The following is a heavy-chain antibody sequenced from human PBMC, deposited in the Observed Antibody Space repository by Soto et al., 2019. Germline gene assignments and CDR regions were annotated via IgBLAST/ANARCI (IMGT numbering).Heavy chain of an antibody. V-gene: IGHV5-51*01. CDR1: GYRFTSYW. Sequence: LGESLKISCQGSGYRFTSYWIGWVRQMPGKGLEWMGIIYPGDSDTRYSPSFQGQVTISADKSISTAYLQWSSLKASDTAMYYCARRAVAAMGNYYYYMDVWGKGTTVTVS. D-gene: IGHD2-15*01. CDR2: IYPGDSDT. CDR3: ARRAVAAMGNYYYYMDV. J-gene: IGHJ6*03.